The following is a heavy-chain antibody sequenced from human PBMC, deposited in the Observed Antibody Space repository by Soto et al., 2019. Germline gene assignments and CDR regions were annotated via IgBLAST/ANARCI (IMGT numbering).Heavy chain of an antibody. J-gene: IGHJ4*02. Sequence: QVQLQESGPGLVKPSQTLSLTCTVSGGSISSGGYYWSWIRQHPGKGLEWIGYIYYSGSTYYNPSLKXXVXIXVDTSKNQFSLKLSSVTAADTAVYYCARVEAGTIDYWGQGTLVTVSS. CDR1: GGSISSGGYY. D-gene: IGHD6-19*01. V-gene: IGHV4-31*01. CDR2: IYYSGST. CDR3: ARVEAGTIDY.